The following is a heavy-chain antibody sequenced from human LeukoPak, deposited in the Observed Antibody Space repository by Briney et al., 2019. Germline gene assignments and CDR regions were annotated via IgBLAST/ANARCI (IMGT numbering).Heavy chain of an antibody. CDR1: GYSISSGYY. Sequence: SETLSLTCTVSGYSISSGYYWGWIRQPPGKGLEWIGSIYHSGSTNYNPSLKSRVTISIDTSKNQFSLKLSSVTAADTAVYYCARNYYDSSGEFDYWGQGTLVTVSS. D-gene: IGHD3-22*01. J-gene: IGHJ4*02. V-gene: IGHV4-38-2*02. CDR3: ARNYYDSSGEFDY. CDR2: IYHSGST.